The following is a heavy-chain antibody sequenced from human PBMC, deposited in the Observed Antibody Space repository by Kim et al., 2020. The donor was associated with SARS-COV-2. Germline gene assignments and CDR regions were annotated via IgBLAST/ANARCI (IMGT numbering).Heavy chain of an antibody. Sequence: GGSLRLSCAASGFTFSYYWMTWVRQAPGKGLEWVANITHDGSDKYYVDSVKGRFTISRDNAKNSLYLQMNSLRAEDTAVYYCARLTGRSSTSTHYYIDY. J-gene: IGHJ4*01. CDR2: ITHDGSDK. CDR1: GFTFSYYW. CDR3: ARLTGRSSTSTHYYIDY. D-gene: IGHD2-2*01. V-gene: IGHV3-7*01.